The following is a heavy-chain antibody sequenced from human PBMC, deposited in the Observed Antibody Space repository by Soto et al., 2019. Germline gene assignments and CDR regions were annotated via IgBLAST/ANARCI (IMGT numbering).Heavy chain of an antibody. Sequence: SETLSLTCTVSGGSISSYYWTWIRQPPGKGLEWIGYIYYSGSTYYNPSLKSRVTISVDTSKNQLSLRLNSVTAADTAVYYCARRTVTTIYYHGMDVWGQGTTVTVSS. CDR2: IYYSGST. J-gene: IGHJ6*02. CDR1: GGSISSYY. D-gene: IGHD4-17*01. CDR3: ARRTVTTIYYHGMDV. V-gene: IGHV4-59*01.